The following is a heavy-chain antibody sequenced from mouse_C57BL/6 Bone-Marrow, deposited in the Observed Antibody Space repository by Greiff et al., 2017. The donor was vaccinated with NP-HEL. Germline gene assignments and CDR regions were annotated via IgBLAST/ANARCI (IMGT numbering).Heavy chain of an antibody. Sequence: QVQLKQPGAELVKPGASVKLSCKASGYTFTSYWMHWVKQRPGQGLEWIGMIHPNSGSTNYNEKFKSKATLTVDKSSSTAYMQLSSLTSEDSAVYYCARWGISFITTVVAGGDFVYWGQGTTLTVSS. CDR1: GYTFTSYW. J-gene: IGHJ2*01. CDR2: IHPNSGST. CDR3: ARWGISFITTVVAGGDFVY. D-gene: IGHD1-1*01. V-gene: IGHV1-64*01.